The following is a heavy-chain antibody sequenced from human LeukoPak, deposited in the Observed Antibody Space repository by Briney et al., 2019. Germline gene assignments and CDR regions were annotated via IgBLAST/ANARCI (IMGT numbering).Heavy chain of an antibody. CDR3: ARGSYYGSGSYGAHYYYYFMDV. V-gene: IGHV4-34*01. CDR2: INHSGST. D-gene: IGHD3-10*01. J-gene: IGHJ6*03. Sequence: SETLSLTCAVYGGSFSGYYWSWIRQPPGKGLEWIGEINHSGSTNYNPSLKSRVTISVDTSKNQFSLKLSSVTAADTAVYYCARGSYYGSGSYGAHYYYYFMDVWGKGTTVTVSS. CDR1: GGSFSGYY.